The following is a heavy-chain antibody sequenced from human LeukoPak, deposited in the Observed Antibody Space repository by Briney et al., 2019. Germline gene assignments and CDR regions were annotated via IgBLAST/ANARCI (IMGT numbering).Heavy chain of an antibody. CDR1: GFTFSSYG. D-gene: IGHD5-18*01. J-gene: IGHJ4*02. CDR3: AKEGQLWSWGYDY. V-gene: IGHV3-30*18. CDR2: ISYDGSNK. Sequence: GGSLRLSCAASGFTFSSYGMHWVRKAPGKGLEWVAVISYDGSNKYYADSVKGRFTISRDNSKNTLYLQMNSLRAEDTAVYYCAKEGQLWSWGYDYWGQGTLVTVSS.